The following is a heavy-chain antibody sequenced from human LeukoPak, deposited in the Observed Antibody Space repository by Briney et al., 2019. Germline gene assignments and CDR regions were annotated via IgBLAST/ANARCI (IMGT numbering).Heavy chain of an antibody. Sequence: GGSLRLSCAASGFTFDDYAMHWVRQAPGKGLEWVSGISWNSGSIGYADSVKGRFTISRDNAKNSLYLRMNSLRAEDTALYYCAKDTYYYDSTGAFDIWGQGTMVTVSS. D-gene: IGHD3-22*01. CDR3: AKDTYYYDSTGAFDI. CDR1: GFTFDDYA. V-gene: IGHV3-9*01. CDR2: ISWNSGSI. J-gene: IGHJ3*02.